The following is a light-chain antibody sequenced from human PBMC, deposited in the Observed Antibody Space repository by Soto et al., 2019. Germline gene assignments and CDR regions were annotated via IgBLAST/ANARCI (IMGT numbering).Light chain of an antibody. Sequence: NFMLTQPHSVSESPGKTVTISCTRSSGSIASNYVQWYQQRPGSSPTTVIYEDNQRPSGVPDRFSGSIDSSSNSASLTISGLKTEGEADYYCQSYDSSNPWVFGGGTKLTVL. CDR3: QSYDSSNPWV. CDR1: SGSIASNY. V-gene: IGLV6-57*01. CDR2: EDN. J-gene: IGLJ3*02.